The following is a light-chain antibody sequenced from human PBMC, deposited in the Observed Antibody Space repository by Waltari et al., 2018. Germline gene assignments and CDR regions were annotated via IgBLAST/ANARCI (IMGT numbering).Light chain of an antibody. J-gene: IGLJ3*02. CDR1: SIRTSY. CDR2: GKD. V-gene: IGLV3-19*01. Sequence: SSELTQDPAVSVALGQTARFTCQGDSIRTSYASWYQVKPGQAPVLVIYGKDKRPSGIPDRISGHSSGTTSSLTITGAQAEDEADYYCSSRMLFAGGTKVTVL. CDR3: SSRML.